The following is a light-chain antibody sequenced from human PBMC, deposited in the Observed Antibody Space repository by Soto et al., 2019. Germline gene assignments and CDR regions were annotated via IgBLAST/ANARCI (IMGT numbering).Light chain of an antibody. J-gene: IGLJ1*01. Sequence: QSALTQPASVSGSPGQSITISCTGTSSDVGGYNYVSWYQHHPGKAPKLMIYDVSNRPSGVSNRFSGSKSGNTASLSISGLQPEDEADYYCSSYRTSNTRQIVCGTGTKLTDL. V-gene: IGLV2-14*03. CDR1: SSDVGGYNY. CDR2: DVS. CDR3: SSYRTSNTRQIV.